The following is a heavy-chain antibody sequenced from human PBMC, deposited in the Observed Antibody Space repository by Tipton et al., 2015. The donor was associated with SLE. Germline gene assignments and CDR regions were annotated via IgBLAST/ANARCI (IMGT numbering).Heavy chain of an antibody. CDR2: IIPIFGTA. CDR3: ARVREPKPWDDDDYGVFPYYFDY. CDR1: GGTFSSYA. J-gene: IGHJ4*02. Sequence: QLVQSGAEVKKPGSSVKVSCKASGGTFSSYAISWVRQAPGQGLEWMGGIIPIFGTANYAQKFQGRVTITADESTSTAYMELSSLRSEDTAVYYCARVREPKPWDDDDYGVFPYYFDYWGQGTLVSVSS. D-gene: IGHD4-17*01. V-gene: IGHV1-69*01.